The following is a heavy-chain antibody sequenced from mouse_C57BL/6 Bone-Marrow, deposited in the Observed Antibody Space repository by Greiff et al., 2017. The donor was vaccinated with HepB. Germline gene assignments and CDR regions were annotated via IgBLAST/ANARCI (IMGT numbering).Heavy chain of an antibody. J-gene: IGHJ3*01. CDR3: ARAYSNYLAWFAY. V-gene: IGHV1-26*01. CDR1: GYTFTDYY. CDR2: INPNNGGT. D-gene: IGHD2-5*01. Sequence: VQLQQSGPELVKPGASVKISCKASGYTFTDYYMNWVKQSHGKSLEWIGDINPNNGGTSYNQKFKGKATLTVDKSSSTAYMELRSLTSEDSAVYYCARAYSNYLAWFAYWGQGTLVTVSA.